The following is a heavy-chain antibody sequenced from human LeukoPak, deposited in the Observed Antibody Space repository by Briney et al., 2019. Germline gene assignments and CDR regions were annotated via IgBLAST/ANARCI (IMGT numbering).Heavy chain of an antibody. CDR1: GFTVSSNY. CDR2: IYSGGST. CDR3: AREMFWSGYFSNLHFDY. Sequence: AGGSLRLSCAASGFTVSSNYMSWVRQAPGKGLEWVSVIYSGGSTYYADSVQGRFTISRDNSKNTLYLQMNSLRAEDTAVYYCAREMFWSGYFSNLHFDYWGQGALVTVSS. D-gene: IGHD3-3*01. V-gene: IGHV3-66*01. J-gene: IGHJ4*02.